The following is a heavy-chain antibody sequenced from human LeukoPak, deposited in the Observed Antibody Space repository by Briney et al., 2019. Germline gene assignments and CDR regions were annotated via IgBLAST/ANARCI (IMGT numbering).Heavy chain of an antibody. J-gene: IGHJ4*02. D-gene: IGHD1/OR15-1a*01. CDR1: GYTFTTHD. CDR2: VSAYNGYT. CDR3: ARVGTGTRSFDS. Sequence: ASVKVSCKTSGYTFTTHDINWVRQAPGQGLEWMGRVSAYNGYTNYGRRFQGRVTMTTDTSTNTAYMELRSLRSADTAVYYCARVGTGTRSFDSWGQGTLVTVSS. V-gene: IGHV1-18*04.